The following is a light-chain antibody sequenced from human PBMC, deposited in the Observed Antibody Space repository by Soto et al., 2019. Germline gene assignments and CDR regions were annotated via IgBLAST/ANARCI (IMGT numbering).Light chain of an antibody. J-gene: IGKJ2*01. CDR2: GAS. V-gene: IGKV3-15*01. Sequence: EKVLTQSPATLSVSPGERATLSCRASQSANNNLAWYQQKAGQAPRLLIYGASTRAPGVPARFSGSGFGTEFARTISSLQSEDIAVYHCHQYNHWYTFGQGTKLEIK. CDR1: QSANNN. CDR3: HQYNHWYT.